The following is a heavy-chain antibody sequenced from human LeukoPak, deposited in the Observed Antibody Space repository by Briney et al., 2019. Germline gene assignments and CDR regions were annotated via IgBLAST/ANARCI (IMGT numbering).Heavy chain of an antibody. CDR3: ATRTGYSGYDSGGDAFDI. V-gene: IGHV5-51*04. D-gene: IGHD5-12*01. Sequence: GESLKISCKGSGYSFTSYWIGWVRQMPGKGLEWMGIIYPGDSDTRYSPSFQGQVTISADKPISTAYLQWSSLKASDTAMYYCATRTGYSGYDSGGDAFDIWGQGTMVTVSS. J-gene: IGHJ3*02. CDR1: GYSFTSYW. CDR2: IYPGDSDT.